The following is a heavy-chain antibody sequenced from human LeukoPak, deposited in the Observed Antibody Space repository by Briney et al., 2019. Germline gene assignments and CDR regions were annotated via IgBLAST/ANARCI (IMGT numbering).Heavy chain of an antibody. CDR3: ARDESSGSLLFDY. J-gene: IGHJ4*02. Sequence: GGSLRLSCAASGFTFSNFGMHWVRQAPGKGLEWVAVIWFDGSNKYYADSVKGRFTISRDNSKNTLYLQMDSLRAEDTALYYCARDESSGSLLFDYGSQGTLVTVSS. CDR2: IWFDGSNK. V-gene: IGHV3-33*01. D-gene: IGHD3-10*01. CDR1: GFTFSNFG.